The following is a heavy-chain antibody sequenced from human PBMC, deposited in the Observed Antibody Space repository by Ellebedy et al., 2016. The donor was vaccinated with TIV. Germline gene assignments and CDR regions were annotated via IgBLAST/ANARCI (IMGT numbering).Heavy chain of an antibody. Sequence: GGSLRLSXAASGFTFDDYAMHWVRQAPGKGLEWVSGISWNSGSIGYADSVKGRFTISRDNAKNSLYLQMNSLRAEDTVVYYCARDKVAAYYYYGMDVWGQGTTVTVSS. J-gene: IGHJ6*02. D-gene: IGHD6-19*01. V-gene: IGHV3-9*01. CDR1: GFTFDDYA. CDR3: ARDKVAAYYYYGMDV. CDR2: ISWNSGSI.